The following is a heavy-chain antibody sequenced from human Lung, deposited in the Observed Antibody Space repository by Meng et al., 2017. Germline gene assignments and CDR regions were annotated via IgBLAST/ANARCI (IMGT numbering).Heavy chain of an antibody. CDR1: GFTFSNAY. CDR3: SGHIDY. D-gene: IGHD5-12*01. V-gene: IGHV3-15*01. CDR2: IKSKPDGETI. J-gene: IGHJ4*02. Sequence: VHLGEFGGGLVKAGVSLRLSGEGSGFTFSNAYMTWVRQVPGKRLEWVGRIKSKPDGETIDYAAPVKGRFTISRDDSKNTVYLQMNSLKTEDTAVYYCSGHIDYWGQGTLVTVSS.